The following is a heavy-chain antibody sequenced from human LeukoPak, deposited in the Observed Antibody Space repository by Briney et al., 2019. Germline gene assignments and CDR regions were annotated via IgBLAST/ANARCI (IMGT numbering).Heavy chain of an antibody. J-gene: IGHJ4*02. D-gene: IGHD6-13*01. CDR3: ASSGIAETNLKY. V-gene: IGHV1-69*05. CDR2: IIPIFGTA. CDR1: GYTFNSYG. Sequence: GASVKVSCKTSGYTFNSYGISWVRQAPGQGLEWMGRIIPIFGTANYAQKFQGRVTITTDESTSTAYMELSSLRSEDTAVYYCASSGIAETNLKYWGQGTLVTVSS.